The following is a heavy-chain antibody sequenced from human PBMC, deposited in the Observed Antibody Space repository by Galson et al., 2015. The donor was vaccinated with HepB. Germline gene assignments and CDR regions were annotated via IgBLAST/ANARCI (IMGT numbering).Heavy chain of an antibody. CDR3: ARQEEYCSGGSCYGGIDP. Sequence: LRLSCAVSGFTFSSFSMSWVRQAPGRGLQWVSLISASGGSTFYADSVKGRFTISRDNSKNTLYLQMNSLRAEDTAVYYCARQEEYCSGGSCYGGIDPWGQGTLVTVSS. J-gene: IGHJ5*02. V-gene: IGHV3-23*01. D-gene: IGHD2-15*01. CDR1: GFTFSSFS. CDR2: ISASGGST.